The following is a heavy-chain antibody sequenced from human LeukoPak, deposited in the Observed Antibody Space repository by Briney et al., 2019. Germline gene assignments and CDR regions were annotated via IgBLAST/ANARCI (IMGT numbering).Heavy chain of an antibody. V-gene: IGHV3-23*01. CDR2: ISNNGGYT. D-gene: IGHD2-15*01. Sequence: GGSLRLSCAASGFTFSSSAMSWVRQAPGKGLEWVSAISNNGGYTYYADSVQGRFTISRDNSKSTLCLQMNSLRAEDTAVYYCAKQLGYCSDGSCYFPYWGQGTLVTASS. CDR3: AKQLGYCSDGSCYFPY. CDR1: GFTFSSSA. J-gene: IGHJ4*02.